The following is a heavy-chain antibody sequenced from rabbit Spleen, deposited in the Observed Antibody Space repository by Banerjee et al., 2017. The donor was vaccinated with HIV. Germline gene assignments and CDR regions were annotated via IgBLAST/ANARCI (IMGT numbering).Heavy chain of an antibody. CDR2: INIVTGKS. D-gene: IGHD1-1*01. CDR3: ARVGSGSKYFAL. V-gene: IGHV1S45*01. Sequence: EQLEESGGGLVKPEGSLTLTCKASGVSLNDKDVMCWVRQAPGKGLEWIACINIVTGKSVYANWAKGRFTMSRTSSTTVSLQMNSLTAADTATYFCARVGSGSKYFALWGPGTLVTVS. CDR1: GVSLNDKDV. J-gene: IGHJ4*01.